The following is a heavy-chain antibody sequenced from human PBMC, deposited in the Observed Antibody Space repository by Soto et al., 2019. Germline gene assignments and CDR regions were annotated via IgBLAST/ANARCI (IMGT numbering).Heavy chain of an antibody. J-gene: IGHJ4*02. V-gene: IGHV4-59*01. CDR3: ASQRLYGSSSYPIDS. D-gene: IGHD3-22*01. CDR1: CGSIISYY. CDR2: IYYRGTT. Sequence: SETLSLTCTVSCGSIISYYWSWIRQAPGKGLEWIGYIYYRGTTNYNPSLKSRVTISVDTSKNQFSLKLSSVTAADTAVYYCASQRLYGSSSYPIDSWGQGTLVTVSS.